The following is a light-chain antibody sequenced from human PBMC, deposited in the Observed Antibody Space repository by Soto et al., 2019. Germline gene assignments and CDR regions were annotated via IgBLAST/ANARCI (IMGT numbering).Light chain of an antibody. CDR3: QQRSNWPPGT. CDR1: QSINRH. J-gene: IGKJ4*02. CDR2: DAS. Sequence: EIVLTQSPATLSLSPGERATLSCRASQSINRHLAWYRQKPGQAPRLLIYDASNRATGIPARFSGSGSGTDFTITISSLEPEDFGVYYCQQRSNWPPGTVGGGTKV. V-gene: IGKV3-11*01.